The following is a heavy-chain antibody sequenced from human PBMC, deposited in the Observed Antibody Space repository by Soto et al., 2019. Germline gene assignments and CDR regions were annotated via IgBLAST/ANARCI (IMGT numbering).Heavy chain of an antibody. CDR3: ARDHPARIAAAGTDYYYGMDV. Sequence: QVQLVQSGAEVKKPGASVKVSCKASGYTFTGYYMHWVRQAPGQGLEWMGWINPNSGGTNYAQKFQGWVTMTRDTSISTAYMELSRLRSDDTAVYYCARDHPARIAAAGTDYYYGMDVWGQGTTVTVSS. D-gene: IGHD6-13*01. CDR1: GYTFTGYY. J-gene: IGHJ6*02. V-gene: IGHV1-2*04. CDR2: INPNSGGT.